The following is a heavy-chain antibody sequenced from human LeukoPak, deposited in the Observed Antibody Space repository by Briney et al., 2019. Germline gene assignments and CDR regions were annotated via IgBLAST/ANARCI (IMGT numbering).Heavy chain of an antibody. D-gene: IGHD3-3*01. V-gene: IGHV3-66*04. Sequence: PGGSLRFSCAASGFTVSSNYMSWVRQAPGKGLEWVSVIYSGGSTYYADSVKGRFTISRDNSKNTLYLQMNSRRAEDTAVYYCAGPADFDFWSGFLYGGQGTLVTVPS. CDR1: GFTVSSNY. J-gene: IGHJ4*02. CDR3: AGPADFDFWSGFLY. CDR2: IYSGGST.